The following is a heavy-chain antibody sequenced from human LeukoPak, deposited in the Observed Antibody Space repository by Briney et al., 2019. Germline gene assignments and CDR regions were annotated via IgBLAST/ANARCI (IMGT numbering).Heavy chain of an antibody. D-gene: IGHD6-19*01. CDR2: IRYDGSNK. V-gene: IGHV3-30*02. CDR1: GFTFCSYG. J-gene: IGHJ4*02. Sequence: GGSLRLSCAASGFTFCSYGMHWVRQAPGKGLEWVAFIRYDGSNKYYADSVKGRFTISRDNSKNTLYLQMNSLRAEDTAVHYCAKGGLAVAGIDYWGQGTLVTVSS. CDR3: AKGGLAVAGIDY.